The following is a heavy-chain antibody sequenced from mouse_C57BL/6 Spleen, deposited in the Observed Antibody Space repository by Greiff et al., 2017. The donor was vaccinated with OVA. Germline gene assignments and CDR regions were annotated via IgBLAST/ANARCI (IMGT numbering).Heavy chain of an antibody. CDR1: GYTFTDYY. J-gene: IGHJ4*01. Sequence: VQLQQSGPELVKPGASVKISCKASGYTFTDYYMNWVKQSHGKSLEWIGDINPNNGGTSYNQKFKGKATLTVDKSSSTAYMELRSLTSEDSAVYYCARGGYYGARAMDYWGQGTSVTVSS. V-gene: IGHV1-26*01. CDR2: INPNNGGT. D-gene: IGHD1-2*01. CDR3: ARGGYYGARAMDY.